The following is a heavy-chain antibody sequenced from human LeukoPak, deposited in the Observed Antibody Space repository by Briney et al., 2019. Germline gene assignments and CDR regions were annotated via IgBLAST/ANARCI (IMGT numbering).Heavy chain of an antibody. V-gene: IGHV3-48*03. CDR3: ARLGVSGY. Sequence: GGSLRLSCAASGFIFSSCEMNWVRQAPGRGLEWVSFISSSGNTIYYADSVKGRFTISRDSAKNSLFLQMNSLRADDTAVYYCARLGVSGYWGRGTLVTVSS. CDR1: GFIFSSCE. CDR2: ISSSGNTI. J-gene: IGHJ4*02. D-gene: IGHD3-16*01.